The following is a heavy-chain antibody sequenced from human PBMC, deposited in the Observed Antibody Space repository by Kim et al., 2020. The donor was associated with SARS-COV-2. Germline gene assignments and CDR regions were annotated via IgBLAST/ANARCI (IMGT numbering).Heavy chain of an antibody. CDR3: ARGHYYDAFDI. CDR1: GFTFSSYA. V-gene: IGHV3-64*01. D-gene: IGHD2-21*01. CDR2: ISSNGGST. J-gene: IGHJ3*02. Sequence: GGSLRLSCAASGFTFSSYAMHWVRQAPGKGLEYVSAISSNGGSTYYANSVKGRFTISRDNSKNTLYLQMGSLRAEDMAVYYCARGHYYDAFDIWGQGTMVTVSS.